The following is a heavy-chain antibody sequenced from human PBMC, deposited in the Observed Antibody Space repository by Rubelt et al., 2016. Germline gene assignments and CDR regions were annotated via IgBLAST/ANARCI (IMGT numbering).Heavy chain of an antibody. D-gene: IGHD2-2*02. Sequence: VKKPGASVKVSCKASGYTFTSYGISWVRQAPGQGLEWMGWISAYNGNTNYAQKLQGRVTMTTDTSTSTAYMELRSLRSDDTAVYYCARDPLPGCSSTSCYTLYYYYYGMDVWGQGTTVTVSS. V-gene: IGHV1-18*01. CDR2: ISAYNGNT. J-gene: IGHJ6*02. CDR3: ARDPLPGCSSTSCYTLYYYYYGMDV. CDR1: GYTFTSYG.